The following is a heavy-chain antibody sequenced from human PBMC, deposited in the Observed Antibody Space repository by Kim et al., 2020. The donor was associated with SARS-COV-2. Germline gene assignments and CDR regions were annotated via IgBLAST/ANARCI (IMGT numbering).Heavy chain of an antibody. CDR2: ISWNSGSI. D-gene: IGHD5-18*01. CDR1: GFTFDDYA. CDR3: AKDQGYSYGSKRNRDAFDI. J-gene: IGHJ3*02. Sequence: GGSLRLSCAASGFTFDDYAMHWVRQAPGKGLEWVSGISWNSGSIGYADSVKGRFTISRDNAKNSLYLQMNSLRAEDTALYYCAKDQGYSYGSKRNRDAFDIWGQGTMVTVSS. V-gene: IGHV3-9*01.